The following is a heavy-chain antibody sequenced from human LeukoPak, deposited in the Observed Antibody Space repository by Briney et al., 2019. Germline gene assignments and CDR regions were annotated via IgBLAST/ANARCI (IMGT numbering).Heavy chain of an antibody. CDR3: AKDTYYDSSGPLGY. V-gene: IGHV3-21*04. CDR1: GFTFSSYS. J-gene: IGHJ4*02. CDR2: ISSSSSYI. D-gene: IGHD3-22*01. Sequence: GGSLRLSCAASGFTFSSYSMNWVRQAPGKGLEWVLSISSSSSYIYYADSVRGRFTISRDNAKNSLYLQMNSLRAEDTAVYYCAKDTYYDSSGPLGYWGQGTLVTVSS.